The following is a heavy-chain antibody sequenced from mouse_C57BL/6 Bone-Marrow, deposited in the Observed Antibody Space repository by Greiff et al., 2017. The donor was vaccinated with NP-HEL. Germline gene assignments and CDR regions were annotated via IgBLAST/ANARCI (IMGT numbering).Heavy chain of an antibody. D-gene: IGHD2-5*01. V-gene: IGHV1-64*01. CDR3: ARRRWPNSNYGAY. Sequence: QVQLKQPGAELVKPGASVKLSCKASGYTFTSYWMHWVKQRPGQGLEWIGMIHHNSGSTNYNENFKSKATLTVDKSSSTAYMQLSSLTSDDSAVYYCARRRWPNSNYGAYWGQGTLVTVSA. CDR1: GYTFTSYW. CDR2: IHHNSGST. J-gene: IGHJ3*01.